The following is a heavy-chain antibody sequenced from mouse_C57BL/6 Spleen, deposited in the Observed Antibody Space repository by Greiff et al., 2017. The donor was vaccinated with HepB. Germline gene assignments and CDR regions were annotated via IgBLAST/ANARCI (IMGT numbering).Heavy chain of an antibody. V-gene: IGHV5-4*01. CDR3: ARDPDGYLDY. Sequence: DVMLVESGGGLVKPGGSLKLSCAASGFTFSSYAMSWVRQTPEKRLEWVATISDGGSYTYYPDNVKGRFTISRDNAKNNLYLQMSHLKSEDTAMYYCARDPDGYLDYWGQGTTLTVSS. CDR1: GFTFSSYA. D-gene: IGHD2-3*01. CDR2: ISDGGSYT. J-gene: IGHJ2*01.